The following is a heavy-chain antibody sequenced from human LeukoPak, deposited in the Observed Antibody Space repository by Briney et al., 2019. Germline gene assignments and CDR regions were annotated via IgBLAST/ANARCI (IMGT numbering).Heavy chain of an antibody. V-gene: IGHV3-48*01. Sequence: GGSLRLSCAASGFTFSNHAMNWVRQAPGKGLEWVSYIDGHSGIIYYADSVQGRFTISRDNAKDSVFLQMNGLRVDDTAVYYCARTYDFGRGPPGDAFDNWGQGTLVTVPS. CDR3: ARTYDFGRGPPGDAFDN. D-gene: IGHD3-3*01. CDR2: IDGHSGII. J-gene: IGHJ3*02. CDR1: GFTFSNHA.